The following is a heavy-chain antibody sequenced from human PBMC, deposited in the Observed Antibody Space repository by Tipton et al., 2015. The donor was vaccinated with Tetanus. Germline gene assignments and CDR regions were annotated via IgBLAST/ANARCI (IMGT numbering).Heavy chain of an antibody. CDR3: ARLLDCSGGSCYPGNWFDP. Sequence: QVQLVQSGAEVKKPGASVKVSCKASGYTFTGYYMHWVRQAPGQGLEWMGWINPNSGGTNYAQKFQGRVTMTRDTSISTAYMELSRLRSDDTAVYYCARLLDCSGGSCYPGNWFDPWGQGTLVTVSS. V-gene: IGHV1-2*02. D-gene: IGHD2-15*01. J-gene: IGHJ5*02. CDR1: GYTFTGYY. CDR2: INPNSGGT.